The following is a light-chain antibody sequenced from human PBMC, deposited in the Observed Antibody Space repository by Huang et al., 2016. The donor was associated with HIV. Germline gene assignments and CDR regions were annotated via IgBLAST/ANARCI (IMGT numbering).Light chain of an antibody. CDR1: QSVSRN. J-gene: IGKJ1*01. V-gene: IGKV3-15*01. CDR3: QQYNNRWT. Sequence: EIVMTQSPATLSVSPGERATLSCRASQSVSRNLAWYQQNPGQAPRLRIYGASPRATGIPARFSGSGSGTEFTLTISSLQSEDFAVYYCQQYNNRWTFGQGTKVEIK. CDR2: GAS.